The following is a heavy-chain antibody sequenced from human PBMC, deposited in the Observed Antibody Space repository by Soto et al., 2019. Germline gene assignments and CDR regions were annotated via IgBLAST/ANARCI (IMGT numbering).Heavy chain of an antibody. CDR3: ARIRRDYGDYYFDY. D-gene: IGHD4-17*01. V-gene: IGHV3-53*04. CDR2: IYSGGST. Sequence: GRSLRLSCAASGFTVSSIYMSRVRQAPGKGLEWVSVIYSGGSTYYADSVKGRFTISRHNSKNTLYLQMNSLRAEDTAVYYCARIRRDYGDYYFDYWGQGTLVTVSS. CDR1: GFTVSSIY. J-gene: IGHJ4*02.